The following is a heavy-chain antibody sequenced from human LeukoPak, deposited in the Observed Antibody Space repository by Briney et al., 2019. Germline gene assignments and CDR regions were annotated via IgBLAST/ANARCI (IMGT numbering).Heavy chain of an antibody. CDR1: GFIFRHYA. CDR2: ISGSGDST. J-gene: IGHJ4*02. Sequence: GGSLRLSCSASGFIFRHYAVNWVRQSPGKGLEWVSGISGSGDSTYYADSVKGRLTVSRDNSKNTLYLQMNSLRAEDTAVYYCAKASDIAAAGLDYWGQGTLVTVSS. CDR3: AKASDIAAAGLDY. D-gene: IGHD6-13*01. V-gene: IGHV3-23*01.